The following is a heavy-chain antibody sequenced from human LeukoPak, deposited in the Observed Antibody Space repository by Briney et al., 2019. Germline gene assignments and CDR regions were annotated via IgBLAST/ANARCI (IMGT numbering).Heavy chain of an antibody. D-gene: IGHD1-26*01. CDR3: AREMYSGMYNDAFDI. Sequence: GGSLRLSCAASGFTVSSNYMSWVRQAPGKGLEWVSVIRSDGSTNHADAVKGRFTISRDNSKNTLYLQMNNLRAEDTAMYYCAREMYSGMYNDAFDIWGQGTKVTVSS. J-gene: IGHJ3*02. V-gene: IGHV3-53*01. CDR1: GFTVSSNY. CDR2: IRSDGST.